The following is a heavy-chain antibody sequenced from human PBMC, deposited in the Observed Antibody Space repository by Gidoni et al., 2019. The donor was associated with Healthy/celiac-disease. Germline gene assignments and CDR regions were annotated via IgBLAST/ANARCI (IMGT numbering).Heavy chain of an antibody. CDR2: IIHIFGTA. J-gene: IGHJ4*02. D-gene: IGHD3-10*01. CDR1: GGTFSSYA. V-gene: IGHV1-69*01. Sequence: HVQLVQSGAEVKKPGSAGTVSGKASGGTFSSYAISWVRQAPGQGLEWMGGIIHIFGTANYAQKFQGRVTITADESTSTAYMELSSLRSEDTAVYYCATTRYYYGSEDYWGQGTLVTVSS. CDR3: ATTRYYYGSEDY.